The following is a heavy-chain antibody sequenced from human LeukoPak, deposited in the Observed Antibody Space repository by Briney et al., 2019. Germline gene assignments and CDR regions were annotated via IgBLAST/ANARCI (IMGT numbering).Heavy chain of an antibody. Sequence: ASVTVSCKASGYTFTGYYMHWVRQAPGQGLEWMGWINPNSGGTNYAQKFQGRVTMTRDTSISTAYMELSRLRSDDTAVYYCARAGPHYDFWSGYSYYFDYWGQGTLVTVSS. J-gene: IGHJ4*02. CDR2: INPNSGGT. CDR1: GYTFTGYY. D-gene: IGHD3-3*01. V-gene: IGHV1-2*02. CDR3: ARAGPHYDFWSGYSYYFDY.